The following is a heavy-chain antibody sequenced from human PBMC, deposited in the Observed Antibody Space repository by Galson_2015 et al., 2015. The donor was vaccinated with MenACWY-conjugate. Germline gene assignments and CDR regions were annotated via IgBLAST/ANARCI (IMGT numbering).Heavy chain of an antibody. CDR3: ARWRWHQSEFDN. V-gene: IGHV3-7*01. CDR2: IKPDGSES. CDR1: GFIFSTYW. Sequence: SLRLSCAASGFIFSTYWMSWVRQAPGKGLEWVASIKPDGSESHYVDSVKGRFTISRDNAKNSLYLQMNSLRDEDTAVYYCARWRWHQSEFDNWGQGTLVTVTS. D-gene: IGHD5-24*01. J-gene: IGHJ4*02.